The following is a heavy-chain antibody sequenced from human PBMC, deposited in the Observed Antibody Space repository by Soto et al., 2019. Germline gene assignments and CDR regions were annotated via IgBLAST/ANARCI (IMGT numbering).Heavy chain of an antibody. V-gene: IGHV3-23*01. D-gene: IGHD1-26*01. J-gene: IGHJ4*02. CDR3: AKHGGGGTYYGSLRLDS. Sequence: PVGSLRLSCAASGFTFSTYAMSWVRQAPGKGLEWVSTISDSGGATYYADSVKGRFTISRDNSKNTLYLQMNSLRAEDTALFYCAKHGGGGTYYGSLRLDSWGQGALVTVSS. CDR1: GFTFSTYA. CDR2: ISDSGGAT.